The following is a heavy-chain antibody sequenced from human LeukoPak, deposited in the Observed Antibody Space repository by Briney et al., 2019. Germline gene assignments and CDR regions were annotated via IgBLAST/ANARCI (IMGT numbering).Heavy chain of an antibody. CDR3: PRLDYGDYDAFGI. V-gene: IGHV4-39*01. D-gene: IGHD4-17*01. CDR2: IYYSGST. CDR1: GGSISSSGYY. J-gene: IGHJ3*02. Sequence: SETLSLTCTVSGGSISSSGYYWGWVRQPPGKGLEWIGSIYYSGSTSYHPSLKSRVPLSVDTSKTQFSLKLSSVTAADTAVYYCPRLDYGDYDAFGIWGQGTMVTVSS.